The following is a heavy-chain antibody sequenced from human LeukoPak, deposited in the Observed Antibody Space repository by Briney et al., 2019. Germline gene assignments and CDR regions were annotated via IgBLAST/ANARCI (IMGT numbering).Heavy chain of an antibody. J-gene: IGHJ3*02. D-gene: IGHD3-3*01. Sequence: SETLSLTCTVSGGSISSYYWSWIRQPPGKGLEWIGYIYYSGSTNYNPSLKSRVTISVDTSKNQFSLKLSSVTAADTAVYYCARVYDFWSGYQTLAAFDIWGQGTMVTVSS. CDR1: GGSISSYY. V-gene: IGHV4-59*01. CDR3: ARVYDFWSGYQTLAAFDI. CDR2: IYYSGST.